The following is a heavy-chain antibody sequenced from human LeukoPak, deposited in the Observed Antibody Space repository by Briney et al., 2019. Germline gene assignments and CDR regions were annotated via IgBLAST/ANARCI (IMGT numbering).Heavy chain of an antibody. CDR1: GYNFSGYG. V-gene: IGHV1-18*01. D-gene: IGHD3-9*01. Sequence: ASVKVACKASGYNFSGYGITWVRQAPGQGREWMGWVSSYNGNTDFAQKFQGRISMTTEISPTTVYMELRSPRSDDPAVYYCARVHPHYDLFHAFDHWGQGTLVTVSS. CDR2: VSSYNGNT. CDR3: ARVHPHYDLFHAFDH. J-gene: IGHJ4*02.